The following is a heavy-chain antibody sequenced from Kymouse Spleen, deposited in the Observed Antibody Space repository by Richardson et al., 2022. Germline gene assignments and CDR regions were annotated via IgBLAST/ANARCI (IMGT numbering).Heavy chain of an antibody. V-gene: IGHV1-2*04. CDR2: INPNSGGT. D-gene: IGHD3-9*01. CDR3: ARSYYDILTGYPYFDY. J-gene: IGHJ4*02. CDR1: GYTFTGYY. Sequence: QVQLVQSGAEVKKPGASVKVSCKASGYTFTGYYMHWVRQAPGQGLEWMGWINPNSGGTNYAQKFQGWVTMTRDTSISTAYMELSRLRSDDTAVYYCARSYYDILTGYPYFDYWGQGTLVTVSS.